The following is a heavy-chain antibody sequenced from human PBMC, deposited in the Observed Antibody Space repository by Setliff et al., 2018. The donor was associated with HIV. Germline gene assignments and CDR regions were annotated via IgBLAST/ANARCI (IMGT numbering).Heavy chain of an antibody. CDR3: ATFLFRDSTDPYYRPPGDFPLYYFDY. J-gene: IGHJ4*02. CDR2: IDPEDGET. Sequence: ASVKVSCKASGYTLSEYYMHWVQQAPGKGLEWMGRIDPEDGETLYAEKFRGRVTMTADMSTNTAYLELCSLRTEDTAVYYCATFLFRDSTDPYYRPPGDFPLYYFDYWAQGTLVTAPQ. D-gene: IGHD3-10*01. CDR1: GYTLSEYY. V-gene: IGHV1-69-2*01.